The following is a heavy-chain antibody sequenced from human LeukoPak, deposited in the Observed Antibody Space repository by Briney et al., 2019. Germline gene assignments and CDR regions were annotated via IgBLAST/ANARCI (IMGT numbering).Heavy chain of an antibody. CDR2: IYYSGST. D-gene: IGHD3-3*01. CDR3: ARRSGYDFWSGYYVFDY. J-gene: IGHJ4*02. Sequence: YPSETLSLTCTVSGGSISSYYWSWIRQPPGKGVEWIGYIYYSGSTNYNPSLKSRVTISVDTSKNQFSLKLSSVTAADTAVYYCARRSGYDFWSGYYVFDYWGQGTLVTASS. CDR1: GGSISSYY. V-gene: IGHV4-59*08.